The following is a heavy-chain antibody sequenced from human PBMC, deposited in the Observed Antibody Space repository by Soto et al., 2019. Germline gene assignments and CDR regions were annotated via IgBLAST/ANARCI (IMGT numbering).Heavy chain of an antibody. D-gene: IGHD4-17*01. J-gene: IGHJ5*02. Sequence: QVQLVESGGGVVQPGRSLRLSCAASGFTFSSYGMHWVRQAPGKGLEWVAVISYDGSNKYYADSVKGRFTISRDNSKNTLYLQMNSLRAEDTAVYYCAKGEGLTTVYPGFDPWGQGTLVTVSS. CDR3: AKGEGLTTVYPGFDP. V-gene: IGHV3-30*18. CDR2: ISYDGSNK. CDR1: GFTFSSYG.